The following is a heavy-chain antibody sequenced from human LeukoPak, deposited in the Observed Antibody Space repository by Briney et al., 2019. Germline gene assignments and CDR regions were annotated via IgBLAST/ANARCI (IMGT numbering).Heavy chain of an antibody. CDR3: AKDLRWDHPGFDP. J-gene: IGHJ5*02. V-gene: IGHV1-46*01. D-gene: IGHD4-23*01. CDR2: INPGGGST. CDR1: GYTFTSYY. Sequence: GASVKVSCEASGYTFTSYYIHWVRQAPGQGLEWMGIINPGGGSTSYAQKFQDRVTMTRDTSTSTVYMELSSLRSEDTAVYYCAKDLRWDHPGFDPWGQGTLVIVSS.